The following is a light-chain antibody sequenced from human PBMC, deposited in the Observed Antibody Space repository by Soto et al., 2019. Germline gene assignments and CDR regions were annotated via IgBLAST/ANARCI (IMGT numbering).Light chain of an antibody. CDR2: GNS. V-gene: IGLV1-40*01. J-gene: IGLJ3*02. CDR1: SSNIGAGYD. Sequence: QPVLTQPPSVSGAPGQRVTISCTGSSSNIGAGYDVHWYQQLPGTAPKLLIYGNSHRPSGVPDRFSGPKSGTSASLAITGLQAEDEADYYCQSYDSSLSGSVFGGGTKLTVL. CDR3: QSYDSSLSGSV.